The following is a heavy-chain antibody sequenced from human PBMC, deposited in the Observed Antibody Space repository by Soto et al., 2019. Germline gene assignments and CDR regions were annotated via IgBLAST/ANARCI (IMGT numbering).Heavy chain of an antibody. Sequence: QITLRESGPTRVKPTQTLTLTCTFSGFSLTTRPVGLAWIRQPPGKALEWLAVIYWYDDKRYSPSLKSRLTIAKETSKNQGVLRLASVDPVDTATYFCADRGGMNGNWGQGYLDHWRHGTLVTVPS. D-gene: IGHD7-27*01. CDR1: GFSLTTRPVG. V-gene: IGHV2-5*01. CDR3: ADRGGMNGNWGQGYLDH. J-gene: IGHJ4*01. CDR2: IYWYDDK.